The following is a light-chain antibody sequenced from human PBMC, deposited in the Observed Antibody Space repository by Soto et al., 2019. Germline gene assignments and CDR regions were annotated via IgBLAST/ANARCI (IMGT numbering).Light chain of an antibody. CDR2: DVS. CDR3: SSYSSSGTPEV. CDR1: SSDVGGYNC. Sequence: QSALNQPASVSGSPGQSITISCPGTSSDVGGYNCVSWYQQYPGKAPKLMIYDVSNRPSGVSNRFSGSKSGNTASLTISGLQAEDEADYYCSSYSSSGTPEVFGTGTKLTVL. V-gene: IGLV2-14*01. J-gene: IGLJ1*01.